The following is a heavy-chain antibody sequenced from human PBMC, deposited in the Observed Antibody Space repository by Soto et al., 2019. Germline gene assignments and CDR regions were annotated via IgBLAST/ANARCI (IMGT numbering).Heavy chain of an antibody. CDR1: GFTFSAFD. J-gene: IGHJ5*02. CDR3: ARGRSNDFSSSPPPRFDP. Sequence: PGGSLRLSCVTSGFTFSAFDMHWVRQVAGKGLEWVSGIGTLRDTYYTGSVKGRFTISRDNAKNSFYLQMDSLTDGDTAVYFCARGRSNDFSSSPPPRFDPWGQGTLVTVSS. CDR2: IGTLRDT. D-gene: IGHD2-21*02. V-gene: IGHV3-13*01.